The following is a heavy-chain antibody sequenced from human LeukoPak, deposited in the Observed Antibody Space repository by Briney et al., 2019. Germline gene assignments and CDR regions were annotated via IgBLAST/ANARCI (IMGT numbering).Heavy chain of an antibody. CDR1: GFTFDDYA. J-gene: IGHJ4*02. CDR2: INWNGGST. Sequence: GGSVRLSCAASGFTFDDYAMHWVRQAPGKGLEWVSLINWNGGSTYYADSVKGRFTISRDNSKNSLYLQMNSLRTEDTALYYCAKDGWYSSSWYFERGNYWGQGTLVTVSS. D-gene: IGHD6-13*01. V-gene: IGHV3-43*02. CDR3: AKDGWYSSSWYFERGNY.